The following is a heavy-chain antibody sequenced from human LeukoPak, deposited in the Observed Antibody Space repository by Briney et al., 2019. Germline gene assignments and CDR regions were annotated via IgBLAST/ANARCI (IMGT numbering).Heavy chain of an antibody. J-gene: IGHJ4*02. CDR3: AKEGIRVYSY. V-gene: IGHV3-23*01. Sequence: GGSLRLSCAASGFTVSSNYMSWVRQAPGKGLEWVSAISGSGGSTYYADSVKGRFTISRDNSKNTLYLQMNSLRAEDTAVYYCAKEGIRVYSYWGQGTLVTVSS. CDR1: GFTVSSNY. D-gene: IGHD6-6*01. CDR2: ISGSGGST.